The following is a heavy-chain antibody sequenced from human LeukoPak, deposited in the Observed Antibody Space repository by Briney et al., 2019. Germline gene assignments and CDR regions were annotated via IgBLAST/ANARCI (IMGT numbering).Heavy chain of an antibody. CDR2: IYSGGST. D-gene: IGHD3-9*01. CDR1: GFTVSSNY. V-gene: IGHV3-66*01. CDR3: AREASLRYSMGAFDI. J-gene: IGHJ3*02. Sequence: GGSLRLSCAASGFTVSSNYMSWVRQAPGKGLEWVSVIYSGGSTYYADSVKGRFTISRDNSKNTLYLQMNSLRAEDTAVYYCAREASLRYSMGAFDIWGQGTMVTVSS.